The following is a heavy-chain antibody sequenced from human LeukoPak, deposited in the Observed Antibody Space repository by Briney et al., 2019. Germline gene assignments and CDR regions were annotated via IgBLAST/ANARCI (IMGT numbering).Heavy chain of an antibody. CDR1: GFSFSSFW. CDR2: IKDDGSVK. Sequence: GGSLRLSCTASGFSFSSFWMSWVRQAPGKGLEWVANIKDDGSVKNHVDSLKGRFSISRDNARNSLYLQISSLRAEDTAVYYCAREVVATASAFDCWGQGTLVTVSS. D-gene: IGHD2-21*01. J-gene: IGHJ4*02. CDR3: AREVVATASAFDC. V-gene: IGHV3-7*03.